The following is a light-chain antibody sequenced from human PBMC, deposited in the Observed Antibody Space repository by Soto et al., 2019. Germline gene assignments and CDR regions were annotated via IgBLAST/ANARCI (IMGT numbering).Light chain of an antibody. Sequence: DIQMTQSPSSLSASVGDRVTITCRASQGISHFLAWYQQKPGKVPKLLIYAASILRSGVPPRFSGSGSGTDFTLTISNLQPEDVATYYCQKYNTVPRTFGQGTKVE. V-gene: IGKV1-27*01. CDR1: QGISHF. J-gene: IGKJ1*01. CDR2: AAS. CDR3: QKYNTVPRT.